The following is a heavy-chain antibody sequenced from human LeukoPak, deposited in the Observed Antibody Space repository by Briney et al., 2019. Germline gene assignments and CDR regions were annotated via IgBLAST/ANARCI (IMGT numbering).Heavy chain of an antibody. CDR1: GDSVSSNSAA. D-gene: IGHD1-26*01. J-gene: IGHJ4*02. Sequence: SQTLPLTCVISGDSVSSNSAAWNWIRQSPSRGLEWLGRTYYRSKWYNDYALSVKSRIIINPDTSKNQFSLQLNSTTPEDTAVYYCARDLSASYRNWGQGTLVTVSS. CDR3: ARDLSASYRN. V-gene: IGHV6-1*01. CDR2: TYYRSKWYN.